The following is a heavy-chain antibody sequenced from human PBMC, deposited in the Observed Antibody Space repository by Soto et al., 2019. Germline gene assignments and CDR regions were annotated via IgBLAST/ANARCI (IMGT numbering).Heavy chain of an antibody. J-gene: IGHJ5*02. V-gene: IGHV1-3*01. CDR1: GYTFTSYA. CDR3: ARDGVGCSGGSCYQKTYNWFDP. D-gene: IGHD2-15*01. Sequence: GASVKVSCKASGYTFTSYAMHWVRQAPGQRLEWMGWINAGNGNTKYSQKFQGRVTITRDTSASTAYMELSSLRSEDTAVYYCARDGVGCSGGSCYQKTYNWFDPWGQGTLVTVSS. CDR2: INAGNGNT.